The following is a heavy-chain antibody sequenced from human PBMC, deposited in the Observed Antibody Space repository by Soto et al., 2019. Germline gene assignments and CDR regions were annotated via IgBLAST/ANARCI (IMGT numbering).Heavy chain of an antibody. J-gene: IGHJ4*02. CDR2: ISGSGGST. Sequence: GGSLRLSCAASGFTFSSYAMSWVRQAPGKGLEWVSAISGSGGSTYYADSVKGRFTISRDNSKNTLYLQMNSLRAEDTAVYYCAKDLAPNTYSSSWPAGIDYWGQGTLVTVSS. V-gene: IGHV3-23*01. D-gene: IGHD6-13*01. CDR3: AKDLAPNTYSSSWPAGIDY. CDR1: GFTFSSYA.